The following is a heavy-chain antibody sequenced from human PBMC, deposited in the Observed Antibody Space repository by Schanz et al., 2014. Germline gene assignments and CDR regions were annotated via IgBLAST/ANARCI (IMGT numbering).Heavy chain of an antibody. D-gene: IGHD5-12*01. V-gene: IGHV3-30*02. CDR3: ARDRPSGYALDF. CDR1: GFTFKNFG. J-gene: IGHJ4*02. CDR2: IWYDGSNK. Sequence: VQLVESGGGLVQPGGSLRLSCEASGFTFKNFGMHWVRQTPGKGLEWMAFIWYDGSNKIYADSVKGRFTISRDNSNNTLFLQMSSLRVEDTAVYYCARDRPSGYALDFWGQGTLVTVSS.